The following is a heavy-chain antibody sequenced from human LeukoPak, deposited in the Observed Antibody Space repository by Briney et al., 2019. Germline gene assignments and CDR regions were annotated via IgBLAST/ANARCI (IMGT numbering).Heavy chain of an antibody. CDR2: INAGNGNT. V-gene: IGHV1-3*01. J-gene: IGHJ5*02. Sequence: ASVKVSCKASGYTFTSYAMHWVRQAPGQRLEGMGRINAGNGNTKYSQKFQGRVTITRDTSASTAYMELSSLRSEDTAVYYCARFANIVVVPAAVNWFDPWGQGTLVTVSS. CDR3: ARFANIVVVPAAVNWFDP. D-gene: IGHD2-2*01. CDR1: GYTFTSYA.